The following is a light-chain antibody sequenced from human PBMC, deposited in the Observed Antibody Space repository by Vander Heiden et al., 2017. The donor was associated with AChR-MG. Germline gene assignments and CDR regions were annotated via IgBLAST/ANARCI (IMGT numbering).Light chain of an antibody. CDR2: QDN. Sequence: SYELTQPPSVSVSPGQTASITCSGDKLAEKYASRYQQRPSQSPVLVIYQDNKRPSGIPGRFSGSNSGNTATLTISETQAMDEGDYYCQAWNSNTMVFGGGTKLTVL. J-gene: IGLJ2*01. CDR3: QAWNSNTMV. CDR1: KLAEKY. V-gene: IGLV3-1*01.